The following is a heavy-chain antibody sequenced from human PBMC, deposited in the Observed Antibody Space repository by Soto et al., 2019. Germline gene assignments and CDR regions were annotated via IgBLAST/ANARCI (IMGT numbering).Heavy chain of an antibody. CDR2: ISSGSRSI. V-gene: IGHV3-21*01. J-gene: IGHJ5*02. CDR1: GVIFSSYT. D-gene: IGHD3-22*01. CDR3: ARELSYYYDSSGLRFDP. Sequence: GGSLRLSCAASGVIFSSYTMNWVRQAPGKGLEWVSSISSGSRSIHYADSVKGRFTISRDNVKNSLYLQMNSLRAEDTAVYYCARELSYYYDSSGLRFDPWGQGTLVTVSS.